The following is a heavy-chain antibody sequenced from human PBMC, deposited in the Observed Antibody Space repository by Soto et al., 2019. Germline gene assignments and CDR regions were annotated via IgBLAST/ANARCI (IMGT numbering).Heavy chain of an antibody. CDR1: GFTFSDYA. V-gene: IGHV3-23*01. CDR2: ISSSGGTT. Sequence: EVQLLESGGGLVQPGGSLRLSCAASGFTFSDYAMSWVRQAPGKGLEWVSTISSSGGTTYYADSVKGRFTISRDNSKNTLDLQMNRLRGEDSAVYYCPKPYSGSYWSYDYWGQGILVTVSS. D-gene: IGHD1-26*01. J-gene: IGHJ4*02. CDR3: PKPYSGSYWSYDY.